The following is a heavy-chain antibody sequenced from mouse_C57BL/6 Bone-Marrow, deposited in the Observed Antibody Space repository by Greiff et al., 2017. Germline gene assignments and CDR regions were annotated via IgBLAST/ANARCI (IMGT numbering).Heavy chain of an antibody. D-gene: IGHD2-12*01. CDR2: IYPRSGST. Sequence: QVQLQQSGAELARPGASVKLSCKASGYTFTSYGISWVKQRTGQGLEWIGEIYPRSGSTYYNEKFKGKATLTADKSSSTAYMELRSLTSEDSAVYFCARGDDSAWFAYWGQGTLVTVSA. CDR1: GYTFTSYG. J-gene: IGHJ3*01. CDR3: ARGDDSAWFAY. V-gene: IGHV1-81*01.